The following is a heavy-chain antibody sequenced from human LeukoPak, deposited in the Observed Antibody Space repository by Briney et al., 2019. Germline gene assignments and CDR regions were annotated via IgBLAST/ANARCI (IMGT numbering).Heavy chain of an antibody. CDR1: GYTFTGYY. CDR2: INPNSGGT. J-gene: IGHJ6*02. Sequence: ASVTVSCTASGYTFTGYYMHWVRQAPGQGLEWMGRINPNSGGTNYAQKFQGRVTMTRDTSISTAYMELSRLRSDDTAVYYCARARGLITMVRGVYYYYGMDVWGQGTTVTVSS. D-gene: IGHD3-10*01. CDR3: ARARGLITMVRGVYYYYGMDV. V-gene: IGHV1-2*06.